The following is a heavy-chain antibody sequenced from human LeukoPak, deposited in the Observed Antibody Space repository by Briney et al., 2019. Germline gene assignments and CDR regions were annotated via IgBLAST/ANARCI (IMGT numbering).Heavy chain of an antibody. CDR1: GFAFSDDS. Sequence: GGSLRLSCVASGFAFSDDSMNWIRQPPGKGLEWVSSISSTSTYIYYADSVKGRFTISRDNARNSLFLQMNNLRVDDSAVYYCAREYTAMAYDYWGQGNLVTVSS. D-gene: IGHD5-18*01. CDR3: AREYTAMAYDY. CDR2: ISSTSTYI. J-gene: IGHJ4*02. V-gene: IGHV3-21*01.